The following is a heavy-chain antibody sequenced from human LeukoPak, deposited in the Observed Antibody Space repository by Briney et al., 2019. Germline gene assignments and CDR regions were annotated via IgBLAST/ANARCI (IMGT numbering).Heavy chain of an antibody. V-gene: IGHV3-23*01. J-gene: IGHJ4*02. CDR3: AKSHYYGSGSYDY. CDR2: ISASGSST. CDR1: GFTFSSYA. D-gene: IGHD3-10*01. Sequence: PGGSLRLSCAASGFTFSSYAMSWVRQAPGKGLEWVSTISASGSSTYYADSVKGRFTLSRDNSKNTLYLQMNSLRAEDTAVYYCAKSHYYGSGSYDYWGQGTLVTVPS.